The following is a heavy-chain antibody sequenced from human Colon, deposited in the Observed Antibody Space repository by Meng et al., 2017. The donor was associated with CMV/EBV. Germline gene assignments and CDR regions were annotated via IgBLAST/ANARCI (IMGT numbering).Heavy chain of an antibody. CDR2: INDNGGNT. Sequence: GESLKISCSASGFTFRSYEMNWVRQAPGKGLEWASTINDNGGNTFYADSVKGRFTISRDNSKSTMTLHMDGLRAEDTAVYYCAKDRYGSGIDYWGQGTLVTVSS. D-gene: IGHD6-19*01. J-gene: IGHJ4*02. CDR3: AKDRYGSGIDY. CDR1: GFTFRSYE. V-gene: IGHV3-23*01.